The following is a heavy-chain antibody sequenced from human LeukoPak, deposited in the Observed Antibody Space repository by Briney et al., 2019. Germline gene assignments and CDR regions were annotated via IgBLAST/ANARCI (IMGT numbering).Heavy chain of an antibody. CDR3: ATWAGTKYSSGWYPPLDY. CDR1: GGAITNHF. J-gene: IGHJ4*02. Sequence: PSETLSLTCSVSGGAITNHFLTWLRQPPGKRLEWIGHIYYSENSSYNPSLKSRVTISVDTSKNQFSLKLSSVTAADTAVYYCATWAGTKYSSGWYPPLDYWGRGTLVTVSS. V-gene: IGHV4-59*08. D-gene: IGHD6-19*01. CDR2: IYYSENS.